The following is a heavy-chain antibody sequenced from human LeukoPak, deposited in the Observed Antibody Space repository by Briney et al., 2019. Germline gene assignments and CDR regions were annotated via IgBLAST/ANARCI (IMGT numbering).Heavy chain of an antibody. J-gene: IGHJ5*02. Sequence: ASVKVSCKASGDTFTSYDINWVRQATGQGLEWMGWMNPKSGNTGYARKFQGRVTMTRNTSTSTAYMELSGLRSEDTAVYYCARPGTNFGINWFDPWGQGTLVTVSS. D-gene: IGHD3-3*01. V-gene: IGHV1-8*01. CDR1: GDTFTSYD. CDR3: ARPGTNFGINWFDP. CDR2: MNPKSGNT.